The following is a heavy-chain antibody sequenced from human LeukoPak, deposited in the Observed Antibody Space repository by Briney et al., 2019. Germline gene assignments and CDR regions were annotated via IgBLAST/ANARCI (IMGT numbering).Heavy chain of an antibody. Sequence: GGSLRLSCAASGFTFSSYGMSWVRQAPGKGLEWVSAISGSGGSTYYADSVKGRLTISRDNSKNTLYLQMNSLRAEDTAVYYCARDRGGSYYFDYWGQGTLVTVSS. J-gene: IGHJ4*02. CDR2: ISGSGGST. D-gene: IGHD1-26*01. CDR3: ARDRGGSYYFDY. CDR1: GFTFSSYG. V-gene: IGHV3-23*01.